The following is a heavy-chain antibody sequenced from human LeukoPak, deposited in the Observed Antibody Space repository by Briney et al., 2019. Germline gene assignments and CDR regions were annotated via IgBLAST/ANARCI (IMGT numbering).Heavy chain of an antibody. CDR1: GYTFTGYY. CDR3: ATDIVVVPAATGETEYYSDY. D-gene: IGHD2-2*01. J-gene: IGHJ4*02. Sequence: ASVKVSCKASGYTFTGYYMHWVRQAPGQGLEWMGRINPNSGGTNYAQKFQGRVTMTRDTSISTAYMELSRLRSDDTAVYYCATDIVVVPAATGETEYYSDYWGQGTLVTVPS. CDR2: INPNSGGT. V-gene: IGHV1-2*06.